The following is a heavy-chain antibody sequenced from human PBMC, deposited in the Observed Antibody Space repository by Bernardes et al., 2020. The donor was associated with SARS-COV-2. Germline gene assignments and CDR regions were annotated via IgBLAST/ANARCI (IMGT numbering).Heavy chain of an antibody. CDR3: AIVVVPSTII. CDR1: GDTFTASY. Sequence: SVKVSCKASGDTFTASYIHWVRQTPGQGLEWMGWIYPNSGGTNYAQRIQGRVTMTRDTYISSAYMELNRLTSGDTAVYYCAIVVVPSTIIWVQGTLVTVSS. V-gene: IGHV1-2*02. CDR2: IYPNSGGT. D-gene: IGHD2-2*01. J-gene: IGHJ4*02.